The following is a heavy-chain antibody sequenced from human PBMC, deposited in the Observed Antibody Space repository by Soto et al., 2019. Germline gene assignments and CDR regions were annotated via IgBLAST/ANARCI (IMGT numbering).Heavy chain of an antibody. J-gene: IGHJ6*02. D-gene: IGHD6-13*01. Sequence: QVQLVQSGAEVKKPGSSVKVSCKASGGTFSSYAISWVRQAPGHGLEWMGGIIPIFGTANYAQKFQGRVTITADESKSTDYMELSSLRSEDTDVYYCARDLPYSRNYYYYGMDVWGQGTTVTVSS. CDR2: IIPIFGTA. CDR1: GGTFSSYA. CDR3: ARDLPYSRNYYYYGMDV. V-gene: IGHV1-69*01.